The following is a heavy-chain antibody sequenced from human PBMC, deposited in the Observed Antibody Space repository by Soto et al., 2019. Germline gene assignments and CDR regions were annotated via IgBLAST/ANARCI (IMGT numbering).Heavy chain of an antibody. CDR2: INSDGAT. J-gene: IGHJ5*01. CDR1: GFTFSDYA. Sequence: EVQLLESGGGLVQPGGSLRLSCAASGFTFSDYAMSWVRQAPGKGLEWVSVINSDGATYYADSVQGRFSISRDNSKSTLCLQMNSLSVEDTAIYYGASRPRGSVAGTLDSWGQGSLVTVS. D-gene: IGHD6-19*01. V-gene: IGHV3-23*01. CDR3: ASRPRGSVAGTLDS.